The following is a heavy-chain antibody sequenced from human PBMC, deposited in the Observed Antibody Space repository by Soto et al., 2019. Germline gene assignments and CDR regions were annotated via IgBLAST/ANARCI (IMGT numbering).Heavy chain of an antibody. CDR3: APLSVSLSGPYGIHV. D-gene: IGHD2-15*01. V-gene: IGHV4-39*01. CDR2: MLYSGLT. Sequence: PSETLSLTCSVSGYPVSSSDYYWAWIRQPPGKGLEWIGSMLYSGLTYYNPSLRSRVTLSVDTSKNQFSVRLNSVTASDTAVYYCAPLSVSLSGPYGIHVWGQGTTVTVS. J-gene: IGHJ6*02. CDR1: GYPVSSSDYY.